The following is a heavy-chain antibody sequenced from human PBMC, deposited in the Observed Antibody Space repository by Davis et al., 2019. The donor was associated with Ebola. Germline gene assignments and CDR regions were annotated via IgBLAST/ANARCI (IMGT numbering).Heavy chain of an antibody. CDR2: IYWDNAK. CDR1: GFSLSTTGVG. D-gene: IGHD1/OR15-1a*01. CDR3: VHRFIKTNVDYGMDV. Sequence: SGPTLVKPTQTLTLTCTFSGFSLSTTGVGVGWIRQPPGKALEWLALIYWDNAKRYSPSLKSRLTVTKDTSKNQVVLTMTHMDPVDTATYYCVHRFIKTNVDYGMDVWGQGTTVTVSS. V-gene: IGHV2-5*02. J-gene: IGHJ6*02.